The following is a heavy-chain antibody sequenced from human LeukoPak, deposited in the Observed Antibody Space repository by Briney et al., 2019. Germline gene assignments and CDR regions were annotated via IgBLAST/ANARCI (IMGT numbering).Heavy chain of an antibody. J-gene: IGHJ5*01. Sequence: ASVKVSCKASGYTFTGYYMHWVRQAPGQGLEWMGWINPNSGGTNYAQKFQGRVTMTRDTSISTVYMELSRLRSDDTAVYYCARESKDSGYSYGSPWFDSWGQGTLVTVSS. D-gene: IGHD5-18*01. CDR1: GYTFTGYY. V-gene: IGHV1-2*02. CDR2: INPNSGGT. CDR3: ARESKDSGYSYGSPWFDS.